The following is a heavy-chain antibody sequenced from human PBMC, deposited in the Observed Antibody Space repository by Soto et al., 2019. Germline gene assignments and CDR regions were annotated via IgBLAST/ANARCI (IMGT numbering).Heavy chain of an antibody. CDR1: GGTFSSLA. CDR2: LVPVFGTA. D-gene: IGHD3-10*01. V-gene: IGHV1-69*06. Sequence: VQLVQSGAEVKKPGSSVKVSCKASGGTFSSLAISWVRQAPGQGLEWMGGLVPVFGTANYAQKFQDRVTITADKSTSTSYMELSSLSSEDTAVYYCARSPGVFDYWGQGTLVTVSS. CDR3: ARSPGVFDY. J-gene: IGHJ4*02.